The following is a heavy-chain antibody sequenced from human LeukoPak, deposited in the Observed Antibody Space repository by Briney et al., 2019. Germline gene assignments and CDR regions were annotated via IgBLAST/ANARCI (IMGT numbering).Heavy chain of an antibody. Sequence: SVKVSCKASGGTFSSYAISWVRQAPGQGLEWMGRIIPILGIANYAQKLQGRVTITADKSTSTAYMELSSLRSEDTAVYYCARDSIFGVVPNYFDYWGQGTLVTVSS. CDR3: ARDSIFGVVPNYFDY. V-gene: IGHV1-69*04. CDR1: GGTFSSYA. CDR2: IIPILGIA. D-gene: IGHD3-3*01. J-gene: IGHJ4*02.